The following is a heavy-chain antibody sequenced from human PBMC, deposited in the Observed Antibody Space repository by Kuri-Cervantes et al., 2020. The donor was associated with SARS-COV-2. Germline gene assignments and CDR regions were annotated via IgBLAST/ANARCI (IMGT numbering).Heavy chain of an antibody. D-gene: IGHD2-2*01. CDR3: ARRDLSSTSINNWFDP. CDR1: GGSISSYY. J-gene: IGHJ5*02. V-gene: IGHV4-59*08. Sequence: ESLKISCTVSGGSISSYYWSWIRQPPGKGLEWIGSIYHSGSTYYNPSLKSRVTISVDTSKNQFSLKLSSVTAADTAVYYCARRDLSSTSINNWFDPWGQGTLVTVSS. CDR2: IYHSGST.